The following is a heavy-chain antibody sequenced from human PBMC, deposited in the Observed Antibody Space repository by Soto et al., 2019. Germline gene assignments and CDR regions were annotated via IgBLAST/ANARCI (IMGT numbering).Heavy chain of an antibody. CDR2: IWYDGSNK. Sequence: PGGSLRLSCAASGFTFSSYGMHWVRQAPGKGLEWVAVIWYDGSNKYYADSVKGRFTISRGNSKNTLYLQMNSLRAEDTAVYYCARGLAGMDVWGQGTTVTVSS. J-gene: IGHJ6*02. CDR3: ARGLAGMDV. CDR1: GFTFSSYG. V-gene: IGHV3-33*01.